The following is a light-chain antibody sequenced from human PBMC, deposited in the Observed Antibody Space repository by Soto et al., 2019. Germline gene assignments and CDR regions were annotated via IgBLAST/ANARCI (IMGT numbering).Light chain of an antibody. CDR3: TSWDVNLSAVV. CDR1: ASNIGTFY. V-gene: IGLV1-47*02. J-gene: IGLJ2*01. Sequence: QSVLTQPPSASATPGQGVTVSCSGSASNIGTFYVSWYQHLPGTAPKLLIYADNQRPSGVPDRFSGSKSGTSASLAISGLRSGDEADYYCTSWDVNLSAVVFGGGTKLTVL. CDR2: ADN.